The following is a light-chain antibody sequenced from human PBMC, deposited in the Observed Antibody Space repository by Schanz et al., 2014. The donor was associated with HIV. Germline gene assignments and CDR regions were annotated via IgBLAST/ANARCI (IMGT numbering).Light chain of an antibody. J-gene: IGKJ1*01. Sequence: IVLTQSPGTLSLSPGEGATLSCRASQSVSSSYLAWYQQKPGQAPRLLIYGVSFRAAGCPDRFSGSGSGTDFTLTISRLEPEDFAVYYCQQYNNWPRTFGQGTKVEF. CDR2: GVS. CDR3: QQYNNWPRT. V-gene: IGKV3-20*01. CDR1: QSVSSSY.